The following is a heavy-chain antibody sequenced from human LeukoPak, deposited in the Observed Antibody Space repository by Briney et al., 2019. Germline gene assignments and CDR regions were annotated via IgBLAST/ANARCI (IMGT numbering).Heavy chain of an antibody. CDR3: AKNLYCGGGSCYPSALGMDV. CDR2: FNSDGRSA. Sequence: PGGSLRLSCAASGFTFSTYWMHWVRQAPGKGLVWVSRFNSDGRSAYYADSVKGRFTISRDNAKNTLYLQMNSLRAEDTAVYYCAKNLYCGGGSCYPSALGMDVWGQGTTVTVSS. D-gene: IGHD2-15*01. J-gene: IGHJ6*02. CDR1: GFTFSTYW. V-gene: IGHV3-74*01.